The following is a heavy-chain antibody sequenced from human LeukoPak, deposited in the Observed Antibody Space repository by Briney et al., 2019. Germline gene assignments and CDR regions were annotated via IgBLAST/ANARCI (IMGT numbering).Heavy chain of an antibody. CDR3: AKDLMRDRWFGES. Sequence: GGSLRLSCAASRFTFSYYGMHWVSQAPGKGLEWVAFIRYDGNDKFYSESVKGRFTISRDTSRNTLYLQMNSLRLDDTAVYYCAKDLMRDRWFGESWGQGTLVTVSS. CDR2: IRYDGNDK. J-gene: IGHJ5*02. CDR1: RFTFSYYG. V-gene: IGHV3-30*02. D-gene: IGHD3-10*01.